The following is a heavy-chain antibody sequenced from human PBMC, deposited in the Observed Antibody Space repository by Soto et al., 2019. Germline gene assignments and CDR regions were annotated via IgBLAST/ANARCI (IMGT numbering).Heavy chain of an antibody. CDR3: ARSRHVSGSSWYYFDY. J-gene: IGHJ4*02. D-gene: IGHD6-13*01. CDR2: IIPILGIA. V-gene: IGHV1-69*02. CDR1: GGTFSSYT. Sequence: QVQLVQSGAEVKKPGSSVKVSCKASGGTFSSYTISWVRQAPGQGLEWKGRIIPILGIANYAQKFKGRVTLTADKSTSTAYMELSSVRSEDTAVYYCARSRHVSGSSWYYFDYWGQGTLVTVSS.